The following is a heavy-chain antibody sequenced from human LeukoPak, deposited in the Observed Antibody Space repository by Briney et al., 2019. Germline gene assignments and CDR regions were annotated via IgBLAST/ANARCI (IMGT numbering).Heavy chain of an antibody. CDR2: IIPFFGTA. D-gene: IGHD1-1*01. Sequence: SVKVSCKASGGTFNTSPLSWLRQAPGQGPEWMGGIIPFFGTANYAQKFQDRVTITADESTTTAYMELSSLRSEDTAVYYCARDTPLRLENWFDPWGQGTLVTVSS. J-gene: IGHJ5*02. CDR3: ARDTPLRLENWFDP. V-gene: IGHV1-69*13. CDR1: GGTFNTSP.